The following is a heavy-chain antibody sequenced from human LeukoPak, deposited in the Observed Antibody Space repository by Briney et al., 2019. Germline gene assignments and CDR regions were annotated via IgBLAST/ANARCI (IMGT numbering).Heavy chain of an antibody. J-gene: IGHJ5*02. Sequence: ASVKVSCKASGYTFTSYGISWVRQAPGQGLEWMGWISAYNGNTNYAQKLQGRVTMTTDTSTSTAYMELRSLRSDDTAVYYCARVRYYGSGSYYIPFGWFDPWGQGTLVTVSS. V-gene: IGHV1-18*01. CDR2: ISAYNGNT. CDR1: GYTFTSYG. D-gene: IGHD3-10*01. CDR3: ARVRYYGSGSYYIPFGWFDP.